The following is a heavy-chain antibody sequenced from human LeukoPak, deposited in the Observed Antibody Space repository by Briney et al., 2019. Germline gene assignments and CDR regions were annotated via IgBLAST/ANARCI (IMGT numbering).Heavy chain of an antibody. V-gene: IGHV5-51*01. CDR2: IYPGDSDT. Sequence: ASVKVSCKASGYSFTSYWIGWVRQMPGKGLEWMGIIYPGDSDTRYSPSFQGQVTISADRSISTAYLQWSSLKASDTAMYYCARIGPYYYDSRGEGFDPWGQGTLVTVSS. CDR1: GYSFTSYW. J-gene: IGHJ5*02. CDR3: ARIGPYYYDSRGEGFDP. D-gene: IGHD3-22*01.